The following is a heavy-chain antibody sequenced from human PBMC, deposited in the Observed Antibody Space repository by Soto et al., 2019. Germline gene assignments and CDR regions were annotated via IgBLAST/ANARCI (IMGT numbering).Heavy chain of an antibody. CDR2: IFYNGIT. CDR3: VRGHQFDWPNWFDP. J-gene: IGHJ5*02. D-gene: IGHD3-9*01. V-gene: IGHV4-31*03. Sequence: PSETLSLTCTVSGDSIRSGGYYWSWIRQFPGKGLEWIGYIFYNGITSYNPSLKGRVLASVDTSKNQFSLQLSSVTAADTAVYFCVRGHQFDWPNWFDPWGQGTLVTVSS. CDR1: GDSIRSGGYY.